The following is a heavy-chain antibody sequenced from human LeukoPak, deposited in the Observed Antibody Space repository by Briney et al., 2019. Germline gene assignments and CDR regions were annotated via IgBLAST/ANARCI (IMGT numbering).Heavy chain of an antibody. Sequence: ASVKVSCKASGYTFTGYYMHWVRQAPGQGLEWMGWINPNSGGTNYAQKFQGRVTMTRDTSISTAYMELSRLRSDDTAVYYRARERRRYSYGDGGMDVWGQGTTVTVSS. CDR2: INPNSGGT. CDR3: ARERRRYSYGDGGMDV. CDR1: GYTFTGYY. J-gene: IGHJ6*02. V-gene: IGHV1-2*02. D-gene: IGHD5-18*01.